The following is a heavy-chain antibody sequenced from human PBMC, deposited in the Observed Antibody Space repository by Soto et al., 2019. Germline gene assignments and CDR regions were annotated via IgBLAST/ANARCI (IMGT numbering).Heavy chain of an antibody. CDR1: GYTFTSYY. Sequence: ASVKVSCKASGYTFTSYYMHWVRQAPGQGLEWMGIIDPSGGSTSYAQKFQGRVTMTRDTSTSTAYMELSSLRSEDTAVYYCARGWYYDFWSGYYTDAEYFQHWGQGTLVTVSS. J-gene: IGHJ1*01. CDR3: ARGWYYDFWSGYYTDAEYFQH. V-gene: IGHV1-46*01. D-gene: IGHD3-3*01. CDR2: IDPSGGST.